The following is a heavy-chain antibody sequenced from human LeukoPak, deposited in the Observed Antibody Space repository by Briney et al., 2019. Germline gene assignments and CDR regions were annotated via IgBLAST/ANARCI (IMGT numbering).Heavy chain of an antibody. CDR3: AVHVCSGGSCYSEDYGMDV. V-gene: IGHV1-69*13. J-gene: IGHJ6*04. D-gene: IGHD2-15*01. CDR2: IIPIFGTA. CDR1: GGTFSSYA. Sequence: SVKVSCKASGGTFSSYAISWVRQAPGQGLEWMGGIIPIFGTANYAQKFQGRVTITADESTSTAYMELSSLRSEDTAVYYCAVHVCSGGSCYSEDYGMDVWGKGTTVSVSS.